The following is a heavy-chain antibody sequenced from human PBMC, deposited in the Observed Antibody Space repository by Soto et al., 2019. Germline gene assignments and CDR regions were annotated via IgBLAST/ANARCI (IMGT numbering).Heavy chain of an antibody. CDR2: INPNSGGT. CDR3: AREGLRDIVVVVAAGYDAFDI. J-gene: IGHJ3*02. Sequence: QVQLVQSGAEVKKPGASVKVSCKASGYTFTGYYMHWVRQAPGQGLEWMGWINPNSGGTNYAQKFQGRVTMTRDTSISTANMELSRLKSDDTAVYYCAREGLRDIVVVVAAGYDAFDIWGQGTMVAVSS. V-gene: IGHV1-2*02. D-gene: IGHD2-15*01. CDR1: GYTFTGYY.